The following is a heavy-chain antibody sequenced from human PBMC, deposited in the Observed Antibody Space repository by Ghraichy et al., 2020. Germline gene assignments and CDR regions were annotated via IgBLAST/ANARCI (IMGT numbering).Heavy chain of an antibody. CDR3: ARATIWGGMDV. CDR1: GASFTGSI. D-gene: IGHD3-16*01. Sequence: SETLSLTCAVYGASFTGSICTWIRPPPGKGLEWNWEVNPAGSTNYNVSLKSRLTISVHTSKSQFSLKLTSVAAADTAVYYCARATIWGGMDVWGQGSTVTVS. CDR2: VNPAGST. J-gene: IGHJ6*02. V-gene: IGHV4-34*01.